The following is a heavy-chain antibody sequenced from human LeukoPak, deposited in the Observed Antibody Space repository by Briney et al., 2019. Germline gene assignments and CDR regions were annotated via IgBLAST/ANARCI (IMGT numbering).Heavy chain of an antibody. V-gene: IGHV4-34*01. D-gene: IGHD3-10*01. Sequence: PSETLSLTCAVYGGSFSGYYWSWIRQPPGKGLEWIGEINHSGSTNYNPSLKSRVTISVDTSKNQFSLKLSSVTAADTAVYYCARCPSYYLFDYWGQGTLVTVSP. CDR1: GGSFSGYY. J-gene: IGHJ4*02. CDR2: INHSGST. CDR3: ARCPSYYLFDY.